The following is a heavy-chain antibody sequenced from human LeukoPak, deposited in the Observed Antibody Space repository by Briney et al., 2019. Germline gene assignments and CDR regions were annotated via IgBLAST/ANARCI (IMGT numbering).Heavy chain of an antibody. CDR3: ARGTVTMVVTPLGY. CDR2: IIPIFGTA. CDR1: GGTFSSYA. D-gene: IGHD4-23*01. Sequence: SVKVSCKASGGTFSSYAISWVRQAPGQGLEWMGRIIPIFGTANYAQKFQGRVTITTDESTSTAYMELSSLRSEDTAVYDCARGTVTMVVTPLGYWGQGTLVTVSS. V-gene: IGHV1-69*05. J-gene: IGHJ4*02.